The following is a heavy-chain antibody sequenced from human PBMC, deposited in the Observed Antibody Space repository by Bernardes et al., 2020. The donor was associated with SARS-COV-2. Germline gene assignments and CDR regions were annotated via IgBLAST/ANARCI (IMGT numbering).Heavy chain of an antibody. CDR1: GFTFSDYN. V-gene: IGHV3-48*01. CDR2: ISSGSNTL. Sequence: GGYLRLSCASSGFTFSDYNMNWVRQAPGKGLEWVSYISSGSNTLYYADSVKGRFTVSRDNAKNSLYLQMSSLRAEDTAVYYCATDNSMILRHWGQGTLVTVSS. J-gene: IGHJ4*02. D-gene: IGHD3-22*01. CDR3: ATDNSMILRH.